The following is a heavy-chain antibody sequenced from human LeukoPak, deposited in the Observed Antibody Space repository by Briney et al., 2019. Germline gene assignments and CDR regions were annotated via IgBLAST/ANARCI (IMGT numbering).Heavy chain of an antibody. D-gene: IGHD6-19*01. CDR3: AKGIAVAGLRFDY. J-gene: IGHJ4*02. Sequence: GGSLRLSCAASGFTFSTYWMSWVRQAPGKGLEWVAVIKQDGTEKYYVDSVKGRFTISRDNAKNSLYLQMNSLTAEDTAVYYCAKGIAVAGLRFDYWGQGTLVTVSS. CDR2: IKQDGTEK. V-gene: IGHV3-7*03. CDR1: GFTFSTYW.